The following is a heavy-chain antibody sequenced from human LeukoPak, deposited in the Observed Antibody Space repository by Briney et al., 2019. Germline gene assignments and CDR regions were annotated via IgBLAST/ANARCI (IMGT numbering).Heavy chain of an antibody. CDR3: ARGAHYSFDY. V-gene: IGHV1-2*02. CDR2: INPNGGDT. D-gene: IGHD2-21*01. J-gene: IGHJ4*02. CDR1: GYTFTSYF. Sequence: GASVKFSCKASGYTFTSYFMHWVRQAPGQGLEWMGWINPNGGDTDYAQKFQGRVTMTRDTSSSTVFMDLSSLRSDDTAVYYCARGAHYSFDYWGQGTLVTVSS.